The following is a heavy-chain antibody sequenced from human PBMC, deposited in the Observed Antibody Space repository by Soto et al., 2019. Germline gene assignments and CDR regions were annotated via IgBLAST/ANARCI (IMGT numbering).Heavy chain of an antibody. CDR1: GFTFSSYA. V-gene: IGHV3-23*01. Sequence: GGSLRLSCAASGFTFSSYAMSWVRQAPGKGLEWVSAISGSGGSTYYADSVKGRFTISRDNSKNTLYLQMNSLRAEDTAVYYCAKRYKAGRFLEWLSLSYYMDVWGKGTTVTVSS. D-gene: IGHD3-3*01. CDR3: AKRYKAGRFLEWLSLSYYMDV. CDR2: ISGSGGST. J-gene: IGHJ6*03.